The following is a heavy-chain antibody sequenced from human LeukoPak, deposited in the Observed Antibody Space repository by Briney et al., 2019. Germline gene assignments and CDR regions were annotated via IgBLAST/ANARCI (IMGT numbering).Heavy chain of an antibody. CDR2: ISSSSSYI. Sequence: GGSLRLSCAASGFTFSSYSMNWVRQAPGKGLEWVSSISSSSSYIYYADSAKGRFTISRDNAKNSLYLQMNSLRAEDTAVYYCARHEGLPSSSWYPGVFWFDPWGQGTLVTVSS. V-gene: IGHV3-21*01. CDR1: GFTFSSYS. D-gene: IGHD6-13*01. J-gene: IGHJ5*02. CDR3: ARHEGLPSSSWYPGVFWFDP.